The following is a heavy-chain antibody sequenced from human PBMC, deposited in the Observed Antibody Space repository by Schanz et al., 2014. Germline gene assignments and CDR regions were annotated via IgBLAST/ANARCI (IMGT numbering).Heavy chain of an antibody. CDR1: GFTFVDYG. J-gene: IGHJ4*02. Sequence: EVQLVESGGGLVQPGRSLRLSCAGTGFTFVDYGMHWVRQAPGKGLEWVSGISSDSAAIGYADSVKGRFTISRDNAKNSLYLQMNSLRAEDTAVYYCAREKRRTEVVLDHWGQGTLVTVS. V-gene: IGHV3-9*01. CDR3: AREKRRTEVVLDH. CDR2: ISSDSAAI.